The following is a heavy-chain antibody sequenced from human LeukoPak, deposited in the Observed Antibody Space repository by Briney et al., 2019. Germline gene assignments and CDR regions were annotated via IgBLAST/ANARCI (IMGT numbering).Heavy chain of an antibody. CDR3: ARAWGYYYDSSGSGNYYFDY. J-gene: IGHJ4*02. D-gene: IGHD3-22*01. Sequence: PGGSLRLSCAASGFTFSSYAMHWVRQAPGKGLEWVAVISYDGSNKYYADSVKGRFTISRDNSKNTLYLQMNSLRAEDTAVYYCARAWGYYYDSSGSGNYYFDYWGQGTLVTVSS. CDR2: ISYDGSNK. V-gene: IGHV3-30-3*01. CDR1: GFTFSSYA.